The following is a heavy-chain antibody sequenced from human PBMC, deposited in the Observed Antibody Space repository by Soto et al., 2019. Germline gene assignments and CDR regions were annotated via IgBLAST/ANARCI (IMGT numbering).Heavy chain of an antibody. CDR1: GFTFSSYG. D-gene: IGHD6-19*01. CDR3: AKDDGAVAGTRY. CDR2: ISYDGSNK. V-gene: IGHV3-30*18. Sequence: GGSLSLSCAASGFTFSSYGMHWVRQAPGKGLEWVAVISYDGSNKYYADSVKGRFTISRDNSKNTLYLQMNSLRAEDTAVYYCAKDDGAVAGTRYWGQGTLVTVSS. J-gene: IGHJ4*02.